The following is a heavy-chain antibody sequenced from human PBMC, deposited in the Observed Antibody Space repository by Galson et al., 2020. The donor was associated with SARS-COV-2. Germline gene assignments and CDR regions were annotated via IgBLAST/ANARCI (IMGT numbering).Heavy chain of an antibody. J-gene: IGHJ6*02. CDR1: GFTFSSYG. V-gene: IGHV3-33*01. Sequence: GGSLRLSCAASGFTFSSYGMHWVRQAPGKGLEWVAVIWYDGSNKYYADSVKGRFTISRDNSKNTLYLQMNSLRAEDTAVYYCARALYYYDSSCYYYVGEDYYYYGMDVWCQGTTVTGSS. CDR2: IWYDGSNK. CDR3: ARALYYYDSSCYYYVGEDYYYYGMDV. D-gene: IGHD3-22*01.